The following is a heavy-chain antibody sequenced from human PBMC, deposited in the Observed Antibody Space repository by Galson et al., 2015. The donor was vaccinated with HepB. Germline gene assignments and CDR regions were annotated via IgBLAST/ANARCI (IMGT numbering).Heavy chain of an antibody. CDR2: ISTNGATI. Sequence: SLRLSCAASGFTFSAYTMNWVRRAPGKGLESIAYISTNGATIYYADSVKGRFTVSRDNVKDFMFLEMSNLRDDDTAVYYCTRDPYDYVWGSYRVALLGDVWGQGTTVIVSS. CDR3: TRDPYDYVWGSYRVALLGDV. D-gene: IGHD3-16*02. V-gene: IGHV3-48*02. CDR1: GFTFSAYT. J-gene: IGHJ6*02.